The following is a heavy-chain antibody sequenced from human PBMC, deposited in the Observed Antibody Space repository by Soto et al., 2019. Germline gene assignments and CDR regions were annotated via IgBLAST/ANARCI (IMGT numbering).Heavy chain of an antibody. V-gene: IGHV4-31*03. CDR2: IYYSGST. J-gene: IGHJ4*02. CDR3: AREGGAGVDY. D-gene: IGHD6-19*01. Sequence: QVQLQESGPGLVKPSQTLSLTCSVSGGSINSVNYYWSWIRQHPGKGLEWIGYIYYSGSTHYNPSLKSRVTISVDTSENQFSLKLSSVTAADTAVYYCAREGGAGVDYWGQGTLVTGSS. CDR1: GGSINSVNYY.